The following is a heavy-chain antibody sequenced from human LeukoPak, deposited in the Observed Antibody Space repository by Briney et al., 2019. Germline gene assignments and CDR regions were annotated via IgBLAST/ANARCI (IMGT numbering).Heavy chain of an antibody. CDR3: ARLLGHCSGGSCPRWFDP. J-gene: IGHJ5*02. V-gene: IGHV4-59*08. CDR2: IYYSGST. CDR1: GGSISSYY. Sequence: PSETLSLTFTVSGGSISSYYWSWIRQPPGKGLEWIGYIYYSGSTNYNPSLKSRVTISVDTSKNQFSLKLSSVTAADTAVYYCARLLGHCSGGSCPRWFDPWGQGTLVTVSS. D-gene: IGHD2-15*01.